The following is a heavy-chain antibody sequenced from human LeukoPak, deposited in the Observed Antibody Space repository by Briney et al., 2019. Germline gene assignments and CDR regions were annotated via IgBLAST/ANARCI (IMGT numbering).Heavy chain of an antibody. D-gene: IGHD6-25*01. CDR1: GFTFSSYA. CDR3: ASTYSSERGWFDP. Sequence: GGSLRLSCAASGFTFSSYAMHWVRQAPGKGLEWVAVISYDGSNKYYADSVKGRFTISRDNSKNTLYLQMNSPRAEDTAVYYCASTYSSERGWFDPWGQGTLVTVSS. J-gene: IGHJ5*02. CDR2: ISYDGSNK. V-gene: IGHV3-30*04.